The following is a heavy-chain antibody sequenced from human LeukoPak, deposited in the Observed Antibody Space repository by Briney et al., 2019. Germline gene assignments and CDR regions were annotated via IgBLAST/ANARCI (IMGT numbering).Heavy chain of an antibody. CDR3: AREDSSGWYPYYYYYMDV. CDR1: GFTFSNYA. Sequence: PGGSLRLSCAASGFTFSNYAMSWVRQAPGKGLEWVSSISSSSSYIYYADSVKGRFTISRDNAKNSLYLQMNSLRAEDTAVYYCAREDSSGWYPYYYYYMDVWGKGTTVTISS. J-gene: IGHJ6*03. D-gene: IGHD6-19*01. CDR2: ISSSSSYI. V-gene: IGHV3-21*01.